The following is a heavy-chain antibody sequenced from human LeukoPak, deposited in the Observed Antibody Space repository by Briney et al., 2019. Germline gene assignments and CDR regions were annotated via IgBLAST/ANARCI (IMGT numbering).Heavy chain of an antibody. Sequence: GGSLRLSCAASGFTFSSYSMNWVRQAPGKGLEWVSSISSSSSYIYYADSVKGRFTISRDNAKNSLYPQMNSLRAEDTAVYYCASEKGLRYFDWLSARYFDYWGQGTLVTVSS. CDR2: ISSSSSYI. CDR3: ASEKGLRYFDWLSARYFDY. V-gene: IGHV3-21*01. CDR1: GFTFSSYS. J-gene: IGHJ4*02. D-gene: IGHD3-9*01.